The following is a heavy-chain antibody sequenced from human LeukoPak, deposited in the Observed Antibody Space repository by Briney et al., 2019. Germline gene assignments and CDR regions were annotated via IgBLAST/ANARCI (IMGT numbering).Heavy chain of an antibody. Sequence: PSETPSLTCNVSSGSLRENYWSWIRQSPGKGLEWIAEINHSGSTNYNPSLKSRVTISVDTSKNQFSLKLSSVTAADTAVYYCARLTGYSSESWFDPWGQGTLVTVSS. V-gene: IGHV4-34*01. CDR2: INHSGST. J-gene: IGHJ5*02. CDR3: ARLTGYSSESWFDP. CDR1: SGSLRENY. D-gene: IGHD3-9*01.